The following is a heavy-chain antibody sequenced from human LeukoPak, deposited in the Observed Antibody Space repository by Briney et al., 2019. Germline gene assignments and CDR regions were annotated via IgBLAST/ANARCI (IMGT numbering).Heavy chain of an antibody. J-gene: IGHJ3*02. V-gene: IGHV5-51*01. CDR2: IYPGDYDT. Sequence: GESLKISCTASGYNFNNLWIGWVRQMPGKGLEWMGIIYPGDYDTRYSPSFQGQVTISADKSISTAYLQWSSLKASDTAMYYCVRPRPFDIWGQGTMVTVSS. CDR3: VRPRPFDI. CDR1: GYNFNNLW.